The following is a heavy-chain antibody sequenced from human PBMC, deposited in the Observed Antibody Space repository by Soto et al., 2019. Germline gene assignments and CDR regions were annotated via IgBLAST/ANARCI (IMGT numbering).Heavy chain of an antibody. CDR2: MTGTADRT. Sequence: QPGGSLRLSCAASGFTFSSYAMNWVRQAPGKGLEWVSTMTGTADRTFYADSVKGRFSISRDNSRNTVYLQMNSLRAEDTAVYYCAKSRRGVNLLRGAIPPDSWGQGILVTVSS. CDR3: AKSRRGVNLLRGAIPPDS. D-gene: IGHD3-10*01. V-gene: IGHV3-23*01. CDR1: GFTFSSYA. J-gene: IGHJ5*01.